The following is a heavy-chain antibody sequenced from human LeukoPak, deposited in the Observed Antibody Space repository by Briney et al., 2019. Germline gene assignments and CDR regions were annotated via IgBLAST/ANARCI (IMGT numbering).Heavy chain of an antibody. CDR3: ARVPVAGTYYYNYGIDV. CDR1: GGSIRSCYYY. D-gene: IGHD6-19*01. V-gene: IGHV4-39*07. CDR2: ISDSGSN. J-gene: IGHJ6*02. Sequence: SETLSLTCTVSGGSIRSCYYYWGWLRQPPGKGLEWIGSISDSGSNYYNPSLKSRLTISVDTSKNQFSQKLNSLTAADTAVYYCARVPVAGTYYYNYGIDVWGQGTTVTVSS.